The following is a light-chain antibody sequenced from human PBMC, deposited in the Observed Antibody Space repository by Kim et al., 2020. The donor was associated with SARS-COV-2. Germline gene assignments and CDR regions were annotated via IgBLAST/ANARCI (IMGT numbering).Light chain of an antibody. Sequence: SGFPGETATPSCRTIQTISRDIAWYHQKPRQAPMLLIYGVSTRATGIPATFTGSVSGTEFTLTISSLQSEDFAVYYCQQYNDWPLTFGGGTKLEI. CDR1: QTISRD. CDR3: QQYNDWPLT. V-gene: IGKV3-15*01. CDR2: GVS. J-gene: IGKJ4*01.